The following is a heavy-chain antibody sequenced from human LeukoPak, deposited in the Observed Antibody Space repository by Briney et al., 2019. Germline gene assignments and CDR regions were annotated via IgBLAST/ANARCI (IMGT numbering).Heavy chain of an antibody. CDR2: INQDGSEN. Sequence: PGGSLRLSCAAPGLTFSGSWMSWVRQAPGKGLEWVANINQDGSENYYVDSVEGRFTISRDNAKNSLYLQMNSLRVEDTAVYYCAREGAYCSGGTCYWRGDFWGQGALVTVSS. CDR1: GLTFSGSW. V-gene: IGHV3-7*05. CDR3: AREGAYCSGGTCYWRGDF. J-gene: IGHJ4*02. D-gene: IGHD2-15*01.